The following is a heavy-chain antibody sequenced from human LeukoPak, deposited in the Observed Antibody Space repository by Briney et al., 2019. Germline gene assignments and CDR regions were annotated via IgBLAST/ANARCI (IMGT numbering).Heavy chain of an antibody. CDR1: GGFISSSSYY. J-gene: IGHJ3*02. V-gene: IGHV4-39*01. Sequence: SETLSLTCTVSGGFISSSSYYWGWHRQPPGMGLEWFGSIYYNGSTYYNPSLKSRVTISVDTSKNQFSLKLSSVTAADTAVYYCARHLKDMVRYNAFDIWGQGTMVTVSS. D-gene: IGHD3-10*01. CDR2: IYYNGST. CDR3: ARHLKDMVRYNAFDI.